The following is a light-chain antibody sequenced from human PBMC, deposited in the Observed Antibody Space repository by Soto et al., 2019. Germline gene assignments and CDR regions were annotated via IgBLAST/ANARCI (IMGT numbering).Light chain of an antibody. Sequence: QSVLAQPASVSGSPGQSITISCTGTGSDIAGYNYVSWFQQHPGKAPKLMMYQVTIRPSGVSNRFSGAKSGNTASLTISGLQAEDEAEYYCSSFTSTTSLYVFGTGP. CDR3: SSFTSTTSLYV. CDR2: QVT. V-gene: IGLV2-14*01. J-gene: IGLJ1*01. CDR1: GSDIAGYNY.